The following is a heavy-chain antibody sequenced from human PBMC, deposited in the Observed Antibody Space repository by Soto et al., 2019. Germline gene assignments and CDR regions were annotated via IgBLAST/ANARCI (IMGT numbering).Heavy chain of an antibody. D-gene: IGHD1-26*01. CDR2: ISGSGGST. J-gene: IGHJ6*02. Sequence: PGRSLRLSCAASGFTVSSYAMSWVRQAPGKGLERVSAISGSGGSTYYADSVKGRCTVSRDNSKNTMYLPMNSLRAEDTAVYYCAKSAGISPHYYYYYGMDVWGQGTTVTVYS. V-gene: IGHV3-23*01. CDR1: GFTVSSYA. CDR3: AKSAGISPHYYYYYGMDV.